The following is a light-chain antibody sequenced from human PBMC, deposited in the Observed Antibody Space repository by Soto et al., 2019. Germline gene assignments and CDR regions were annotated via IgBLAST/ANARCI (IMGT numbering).Light chain of an antibody. CDR1: QSVSSY. V-gene: IGKV3-11*01. Sequence: EIVLTQSPATLSLSPGARATLSCRASQSVSSYLAWYQQKPGQAPRLLIYDASNRATGIPARFSGSGSATDFTLTISSLKPEDFAVYYCQQRSNWPPYTFGQGTKLEIK. CDR2: DAS. J-gene: IGKJ2*01. CDR3: QQRSNWPPYT.